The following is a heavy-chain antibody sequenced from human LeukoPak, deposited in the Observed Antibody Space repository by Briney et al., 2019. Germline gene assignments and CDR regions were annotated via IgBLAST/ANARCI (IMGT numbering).Heavy chain of an antibody. D-gene: IGHD2-2*01. CDR1: GYTLTELS. V-gene: IGHV1-24*01. J-gene: IGHJ3*02. Sequence: GASVKVSCKVSGYTLTELSMHWVRQAPGKGLEWMGGFDPEDGETIYAQKFQGRVTMTEDTSTDTAYMELSSLRSEDTAVYYCATFEGIYCSSTSCYAEGNAFDIWGQGTMVTVSS. CDR2: FDPEDGET. CDR3: ATFEGIYCSSTSCYAEGNAFDI.